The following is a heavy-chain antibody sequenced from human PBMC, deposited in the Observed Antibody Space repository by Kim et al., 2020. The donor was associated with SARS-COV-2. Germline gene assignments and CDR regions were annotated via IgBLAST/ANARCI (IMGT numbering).Heavy chain of an antibody. CDR3: ARDSTTVTTTDY. V-gene: IGHV4-30-2*04. D-gene: IGHD4-17*01. Sequence: YYNPALKSRVTISVDTSKNQFSLKLSSVTAADTAVYYCARDSTTVTTTDYWGQGTLVTVSS. J-gene: IGHJ4*02.